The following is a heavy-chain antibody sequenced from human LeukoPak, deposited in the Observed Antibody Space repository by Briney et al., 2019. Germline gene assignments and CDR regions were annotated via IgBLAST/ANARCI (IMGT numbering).Heavy chain of an antibody. CDR2: IYPDDSDT. D-gene: IGHD3-10*01. J-gene: IGHJ6*02. CDR1: GYSFGNRW. Sequence: GQSRKISCKGSGYSFGNRWIGWVRQMPGKGLEWMGIIYPDDSDTIYSPSFEGQVTISADKSISNAYLQWSSLKASDTAMYYCARGAYGSGSYYNYYGMDVWGQGTTVTVSS. CDR3: ARGAYGSGSYYNYYGMDV. V-gene: IGHV5-51*01.